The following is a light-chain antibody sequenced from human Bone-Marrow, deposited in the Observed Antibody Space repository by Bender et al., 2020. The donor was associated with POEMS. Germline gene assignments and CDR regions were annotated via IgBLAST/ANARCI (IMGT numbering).Light chain of an antibody. CDR1: SIDVSGFNY. CDR2: DVS. Sequence: QSALTQPASVSGSPGQSIPISSTGTSIDVSGFNYFSCSQNPPAKAPKLIIYDVSSRPSGVSSRFSGSKSGNTASLTISGLQAEDEADYYCSSYTSSSTDVFGTGTKVTVL. J-gene: IGLJ1*01. V-gene: IGLV2-14*03. CDR3: SSYTSSSTDV.